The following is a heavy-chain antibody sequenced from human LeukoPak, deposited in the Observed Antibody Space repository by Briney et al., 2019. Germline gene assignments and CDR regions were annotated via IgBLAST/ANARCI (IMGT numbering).Heavy chain of an antibody. V-gene: IGHV3-74*01. CDR3: VRDLGGRSGH. CDR1: GFTFSSNW. J-gene: IGHJ4*02. Sequence: GGSLRLSCAAFGFTFSSNWMHWVRQAPGKGLVWVSRINEDGSTTNYADSVKGRSTIFRDNAKNTLYLQMNSLRAEDTAVYYCVRDLGGRSGHWGQGTLVTVSS. CDR2: INEDGSTT. D-gene: IGHD1-26*01.